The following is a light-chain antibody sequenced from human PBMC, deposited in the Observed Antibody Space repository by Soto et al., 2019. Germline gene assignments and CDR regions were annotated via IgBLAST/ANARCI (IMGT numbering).Light chain of an antibody. Sequence: QSALTQPASVSGSPGQSITISCTGTSSDVGGYNHVSWYQQHPGKAPKLMIYEVSNRPSGVSSRFSGSKSANTASLTISGLQAEDEADYYCSSYTSSSTRVFGTGTKLTVL. CDR3: SSYTSSSTRV. J-gene: IGLJ1*01. CDR1: SSDVGGYNH. CDR2: EVS. V-gene: IGLV2-14*01.